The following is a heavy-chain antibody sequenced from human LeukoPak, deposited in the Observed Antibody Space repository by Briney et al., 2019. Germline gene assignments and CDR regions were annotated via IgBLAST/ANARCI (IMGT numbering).Heavy chain of an antibody. CDR2: INHSGST. CDR1: GGSISSSTYY. D-gene: IGHD5-12*01. Sequence: SETLSLTCTVSGGSISSSTYYWSWIRQPPGKRLEWIGEINHSGSTNYNPSLKSRVTISVDTSKNQFSLKLSSVTAADTAVYYCARGGWLLGPDYWGQGTLVTVSS. J-gene: IGHJ4*02. V-gene: IGHV4-39*07. CDR3: ARGGWLLGPDY.